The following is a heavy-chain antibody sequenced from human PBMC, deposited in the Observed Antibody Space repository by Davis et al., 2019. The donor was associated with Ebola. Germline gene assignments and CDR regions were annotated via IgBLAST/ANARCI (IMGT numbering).Heavy chain of an antibody. D-gene: IGHD3-10*01. CDR1: GFTFSTYA. CDR3: AKIGVRQSGDY. V-gene: IGHV3-23*01. CDR2: ISGSGGSS. Sequence: PGGSLRLSCAASGFTFSTYAMSWVRQAPGKGLEWVSAISGSGGSSHYADSVKGRSLISRDNSKNTLYLQMNSLRVEDTAVYYCAKIGVRQSGDYWGQGTLVTVSS. J-gene: IGHJ4*02.